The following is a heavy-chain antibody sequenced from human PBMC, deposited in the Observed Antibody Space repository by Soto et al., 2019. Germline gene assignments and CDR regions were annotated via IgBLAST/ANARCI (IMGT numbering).Heavy chain of an antibody. J-gene: IGHJ4*02. Sequence: GGSLRLSCAASGFTFTRYSMNGVRQAPGKGLEWVSSISSTTNYIYYGDSMKGRFTTSRDNAKNSLYLEMNSLRAEDTAVYYCARESEDLTSNFDYWGQGTLVTVS. CDR3: ARESEDLTSNFDY. CDR2: ISSTTNYI. V-gene: IGHV3-21*06. CDR1: GFTFTRYS.